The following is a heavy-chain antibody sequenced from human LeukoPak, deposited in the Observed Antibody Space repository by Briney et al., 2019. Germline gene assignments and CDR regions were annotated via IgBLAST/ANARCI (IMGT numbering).Heavy chain of an antibody. J-gene: IGHJ5*02. D-gene: IGHD3-22*01. Sequence: PGRSLRLSCAASGFTFTGYYMHWVRQAPGQGLEWMGRINPNSGGTNYAQKFQGRVTMTRDTSISTAYMELSRLRSDDTAVYYCARDKSTYYDLLFSWGQGTLVTVSS. CDR3: ARDKSTYYDLLFS. CDR2: INPNSGGT. V-gene: IGHV1-2*06. CDR1: GFTFTGYY.